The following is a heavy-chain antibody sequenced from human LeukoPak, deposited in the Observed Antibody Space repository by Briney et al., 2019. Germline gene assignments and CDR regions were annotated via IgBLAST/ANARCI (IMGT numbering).Heavy chain of an antibody. CDR2: ISAYNGNT. Sequence: ASVKVSCKASGGTFSSYAISWVRQAPGQGLEWMGWISAYNGNTNYAQKLQGRVTMTTDTSTSTAYMELRSLRSDDTAVYYCAREEVLWFGQYAMDVWGQGTTVTVSS. D-gene: IGHD3-10*01. V-gene: IGHV1-18*01. J-gene: IGHJ6*02. CDR3: AREEVLWFGQYAMDV. CDR1: GGTFSSYA.